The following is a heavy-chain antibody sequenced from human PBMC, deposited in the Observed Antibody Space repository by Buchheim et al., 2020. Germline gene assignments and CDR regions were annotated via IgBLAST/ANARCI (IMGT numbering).Heavy chain of an antibody. Sequence: QVQLVESGGGVVQPGRSLRLSCAASGFTFSSYAMHWVRQAPGKGLEWVAVISYDGSNKYYADSVKDRFTISRDNSKNTLYLQMNSLRAEDTAVYYCARGSSGWTNYYYYGMDVWGQGTT. V-gene: IGHV3-30*04. J-gene: IGHJ6*02. CDR3: ARGSSGWTNYYYYGMDV. CDR2: ISYDGSNK. D-gene: IGHD6-19*01. CDR1: GFTFSSYA.